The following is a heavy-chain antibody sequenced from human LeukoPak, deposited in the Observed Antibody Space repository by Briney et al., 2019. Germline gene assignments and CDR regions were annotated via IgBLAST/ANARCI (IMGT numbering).Heavy chain of an antibody. J-gene: IGHJ1*01. D-gene: IGHD3-22*01. CDR1: EFTFSSYA. CDR2: ISGSGGST. V-gene: IGHV3-23*01. Sequence: GGSLRLSCAASEFTFSSYAMSWVRQAPGKGLEWVSAISGSGGSTYYADSVKGRFTISRDNSKNTLYLQMNSLRAEDTAVYYCAKVGPRESSGYYRAPEYFQHWGQGTLVTVSS. CDR3: AKVGPRESSGYYRAPEYFQH.